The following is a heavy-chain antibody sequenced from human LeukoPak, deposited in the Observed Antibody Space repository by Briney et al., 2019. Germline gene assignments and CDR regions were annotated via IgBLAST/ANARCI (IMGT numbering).Heavy chain of an antibody. J-gene: IGHJ4*02. D-gene: IGHD3-22*01. CDR2: INPNSGGT. CDR3: ARALRGVVVITLNY. Sequence: ASVKVSCKASGYTFSGYYMHWVRQAPGQGLEWMGWINPNSGGTNYAQKFQGRVTMTRDTSISTAYMELSRLRSDDTAVYYCARALRGVVVITLNYWGQGTLVTVSS. V-gene: IGHV1-2*02. CDR1: GYTFSGYY.